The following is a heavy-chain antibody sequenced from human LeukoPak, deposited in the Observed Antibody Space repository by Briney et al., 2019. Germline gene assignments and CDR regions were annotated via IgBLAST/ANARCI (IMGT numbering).Heavy chain of an antibody. V-gene: IGHV3-64D*06. CDR3: VKAPIVCSSTSCYGVFDY. J-gene: IGHJ4*02. CDR2: ISSNGGST. CDR1: GFTFSSYA. Sequence: PGGSLRLSCSASGFTFSSYAMHWVRQAPGKGLGYVSAISSNGGSTYYADSVKGRFTISRDNSKNTLYPQMSSLRAEDTAVYYCVKAPIVCSSTSCYGVFDYWGQGTLVTVSS. D-gene: IGHD2-2*01.